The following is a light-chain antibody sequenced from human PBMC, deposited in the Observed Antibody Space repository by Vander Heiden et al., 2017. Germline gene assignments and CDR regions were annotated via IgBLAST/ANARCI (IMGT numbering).Light chain of an antibody. CDR3: QQYDNWPLT. CDR2: GAF. J-gene: IGKJ4*01. Sequence: EIVMTQSPATLSVSPGERVTLSCRASQSISSHLAWYQQKPGQAPRLLIYGAFIRASGIPTSFRGGGSGTDFTLTINTLQSEDFAVYYCQQYDNWPLTFGGGTKVEIK. CDR1: QSISSH. V-gene: IGKV3-15*01.